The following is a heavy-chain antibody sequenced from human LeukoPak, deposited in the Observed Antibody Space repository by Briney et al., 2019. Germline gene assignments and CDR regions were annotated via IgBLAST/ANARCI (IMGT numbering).Heavy chain of an antibody. V-gene: IGHV4-4*02. CDR1: GGSISSSNW. CDR2: IYHSGST. J-gene: IGHJ6*02. CDR3: ARRVGDYDFWSGYYPYPYYYYYGMDV. Sequence: SETLSLTCAVSGGSISSSNWWSWVRQPPGKGLEWIGEIYHSGSTNYNPSLKSRVTISVDKSKNQFSLKLSSVTAADTAVYYCARRVGDYDFWSGYYPYPYYYYYGMDVWGQGTTVTVSS. D-gene: IGHD3-3*01.